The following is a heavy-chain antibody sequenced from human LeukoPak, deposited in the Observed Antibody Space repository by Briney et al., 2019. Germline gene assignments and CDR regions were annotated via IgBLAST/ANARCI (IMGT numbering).Heavy chain of an antibody. CDR2: INPSGGST. V-gene: IGHV1-46*01. CDR3: ARTLWSGDVPDY. D-gene: IGHD3-10*01. J-gene: IGHJ4*02. CDR1: GYTFTSYY. Sequence: ASMKVSCKASGYTFTSYYMHWVRQAPGQGLEWMGIINPSGGSTSYAQKFQGRVTMTRDTSTSTVYMELSSLRSEDTAVYYCARTLWSGDVPDYWGQGTLVTVSS.